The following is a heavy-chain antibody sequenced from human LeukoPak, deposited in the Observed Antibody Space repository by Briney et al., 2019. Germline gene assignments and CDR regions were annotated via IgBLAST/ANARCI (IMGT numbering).Heavy chain of an antibody. CDR2: IYYSGNT. V-gene: IGHV4-39*01. J-gene: IGHJ4*02. D-gene: IGHD3-10*01. CDR1: GGAISSSNYY. Sequence: SETLSLTCTVSGGAISSSNYYWGWIRQPPGKGLEWIGSIYYSGNTYYNPSLKSRVTIYVDMSKNQFSLKLSSVTAADTAVYYCARLYIITMVRGVILTPGGYWGQGTLVTVSP. CDR3: ARLYIITMVRGVILTPGGY.